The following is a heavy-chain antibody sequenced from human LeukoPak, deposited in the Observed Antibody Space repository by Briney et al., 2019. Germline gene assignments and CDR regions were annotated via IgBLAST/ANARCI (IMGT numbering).Heavy chain of an antibody. CDR1: GYTLSSYG. Sequence: GASVKVSCKAPGYTLSSYGISWVRQAPGQGLEWMGWISAYSGNTHYAKKLQGRVTMTTDTSTSTAYMELRSLRSDDTAVYYCARAEGYCSGGSCYSNPDYWGQGTLVTVSS. CDR3: ARAEGYCSGGSCYSNPDY. D-gene: IGHD2-15*01. V-gene: IGHV1-18*01. CDR2: ISAYSGNT. J-gene: IGHJ4*02.